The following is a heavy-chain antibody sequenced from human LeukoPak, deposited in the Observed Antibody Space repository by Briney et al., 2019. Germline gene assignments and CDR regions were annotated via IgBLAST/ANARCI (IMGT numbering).Heavy chain of an antibody. Sequence: GGSLRLSCAASGFTFSSYAMSWVRQAPGKGLEWVSAISGSGGSTYYADSVKGRFTISRDNSKNTLYLQMSSLRVEDTAVYYCAKDRSYASFEDWGQGTLVTVSS. CDR3: AKDRSYASFED. J-gene: IGHJ4*02. CDR2: ISGSGGST. V-gene: IGHV3-23*01. CDR1: GFTFSSYA. D-gene: IGHD2-2*01.